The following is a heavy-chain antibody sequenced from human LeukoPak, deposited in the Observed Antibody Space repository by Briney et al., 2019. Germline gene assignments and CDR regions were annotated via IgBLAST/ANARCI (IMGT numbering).Heavy chain of an antibody. CDR3: AREGAVPGIDP. CDR1: GYSITSGFS. Sequence: SETLSLTCAVSGYSITSGFSWGWIRQPPGKGPEWIATISHSGTTDYKSTLESRLTISMDTSKNLFSLRLTSVTAADTAVYYCAREGAVPGIDPWGQGTLVTVSS. V-gene: IGHV4-38-2*02. D-gene: IGHD3-16*01. J-gene: IGHJ5*02. CDR2: ISHSGTT.